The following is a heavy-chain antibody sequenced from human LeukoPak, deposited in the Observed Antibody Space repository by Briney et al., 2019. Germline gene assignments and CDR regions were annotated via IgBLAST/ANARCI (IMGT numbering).Heavy chain of an antibody. CDR2: FDPEDGET. CDR3: ARESRRYCSGGSCYRVHYNWFDP. J-gene: IGHJ5*02. D-gene: IGHD2-15*01. Sequence: ASVKVSCKVSGYTLTELSMHWVRQAPGKGLEWMGGFDPEDGETIYAQKFQGRVTITADESTSTAYMELSSLRSEDTAVYYCARESRRYCSGGSCYRVHYNWFDPWGQGTLVTVSS. V-gene: IGHV1-24*01. CDR1: GYTLTELS.